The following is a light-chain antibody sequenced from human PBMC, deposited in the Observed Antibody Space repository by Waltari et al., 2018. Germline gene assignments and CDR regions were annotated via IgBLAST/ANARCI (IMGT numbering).Light chain of an antibody. CDR1: SRDVGGHDY. J-gene: IGLJ2*01. Sequence: QSALSQPASVSGSPGQSITISCTGPSRDVGGHDYFPWYQQHPGKAPKLIIRDVNNRPSGVSNRFSGSKSGNTASLTISGLQAEDEADYYCSSYSTSSSLILFGEGTKVTVL. CDR3: SSYSTSSSLIL. CDR2: DVN. V-gene: IGLV2-14*03.